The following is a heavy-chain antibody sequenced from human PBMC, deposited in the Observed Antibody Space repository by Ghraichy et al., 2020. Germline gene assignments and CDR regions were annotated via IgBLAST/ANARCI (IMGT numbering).Heavy chain of an antibody. CDR2: ISSSSSTI. J-gene: IGHJ4*02. V-gene: IGHV3-48*02. CDR3: ARSIRGGSPLPLPENY. D-gene: IGHD6-6*01. CDR1: GFTFSSYS. Sequence: GGSLRLSCAASGFTFSSYSMNWVRQAPGKGLEWVSYISSSSSTIYYADSVKGRFTISRDNAKNSLYLQMNSLRDEDTAVYYCARSIRGGSPLPLPENYWGQGTLVTVSS.